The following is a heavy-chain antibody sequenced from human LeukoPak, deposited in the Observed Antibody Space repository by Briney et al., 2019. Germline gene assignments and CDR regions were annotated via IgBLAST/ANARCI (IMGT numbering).Heavy chain of an antibody. CDR3: AKGSGVVVITINWFDP. Sequence: GGSLRLSCAASGFTFSSYAMSWVRQAPGKGLEWVSAISGSGGSTYYADSVKGRFTISRDNSKNTLYLQMNSLRAEDTAVYYCAKGSGVVVITINWFDPWGRGTLVTVSS. D-gene: IGHD3-22*01. CDR1: GFTFSSYA. V-gene: IGHV3-23*01. J-gene: IGHJ5*02. CDR2: ISGSGGST.